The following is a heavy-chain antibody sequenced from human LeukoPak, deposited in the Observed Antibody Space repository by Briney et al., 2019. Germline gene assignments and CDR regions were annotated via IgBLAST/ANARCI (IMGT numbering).Heavy chain of an antibody. CDR1: GGTFSSYA. CDR2: IIPIFGTA. Sequence: GASVKVSCKASGGTFSSYAISWVRQAPGQGLEWMGGIIPIFGTANYAQKFQGRVTITADKSTSTAYMELSSLRSEDTAVYYCARGAPYCGGDCYSGDYFDYWGQGTLVTVSS. V-gene: IGHV1-69*06. J-gene: IGHJ4*02. D-gene: IGHD2-21*02. CDR3: ARGAPYCGGDCYSGDYFDY.